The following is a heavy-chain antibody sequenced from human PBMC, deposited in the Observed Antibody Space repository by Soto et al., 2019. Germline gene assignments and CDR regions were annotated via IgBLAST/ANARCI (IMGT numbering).Heavy chain of an antibody. CDR2: ISGSGGST. D-gene: IGHD6-13*01. J-gene: IGHJ6*02. CDR3: AKGGKGIAAYGMDV. V-gene: IGHV3-23*01. Sequence: EVQLLESGGGLVQPGGSLRLSCAASGFTFSSYGMSWVRQAPGKGLEWVSAISGSGGSTYYADSVKGRFSISRDNSKNTVYLQRNGLRADDSAVYFCAKGGKGIAAYGMDVWGQGTTVTVSS. CDR1: GFTFSSYG.